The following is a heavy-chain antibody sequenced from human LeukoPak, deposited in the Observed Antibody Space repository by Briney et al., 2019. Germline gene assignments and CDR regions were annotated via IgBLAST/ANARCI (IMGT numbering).Heavy chain of an antibody. CDR2: INPAGGTT. J-gene: IGHJ4*02. Sequence: ASVKVSCKASGYSFTSYYIHWVRQTPGQGLEWLGIINPAGGTTSYAPRFQDRLTMTSDTSTNTVYMELSSLRSEDTAVYYCARDLISSSGWDFDYWGQGTLVSVSS. CDR1: GYSFTSYY. CDR3: ARDLISSSGWDFDY. D-gene: IGHD6-19*01. V-gene: IGHV1-46*01.